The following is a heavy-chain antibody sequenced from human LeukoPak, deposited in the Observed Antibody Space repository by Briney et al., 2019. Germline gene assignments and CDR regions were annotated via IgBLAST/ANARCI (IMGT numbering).Heavy chain of an antibody. Sequence: SETLSLTCTVSGDSFTSVTDYWAWIRQPPGKGLEWIASGDYSGGTYYNPSLESRVAISADMSKNQFSLKLSSVTAADTAVYFCARAFGVVMDFDYGGQGTRATVSS. CDR3: ARAFGVVMDFDY. J-gene: IGHJ4*02. V-gene: IGHV4-39*07. CDR1: GDSFTSVTDY. CDR2: GDYSGGT. D-gene: IGHD3-3*01.